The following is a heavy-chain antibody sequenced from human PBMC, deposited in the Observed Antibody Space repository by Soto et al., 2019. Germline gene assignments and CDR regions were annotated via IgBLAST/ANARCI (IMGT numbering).Heavy chain of an antibody. CDR1: GFTFSDHY. CDR2: TRNKANSYTT. D-gene: IGHD3-3*01. CDR3: AREFWSGYSGAFDI. J-gene: IGHJ3*02. V-gene: IGHV3-72*01. Sequence: GGSLRLSCAASGFTFSDHYMDWVRQAPGKGLEWVGRTRNKANSYTTEYAASVKGRFTISRDDSKNSLYLQMNSLKTEDTAVYYCAREFWSGYSGAFDIWGQGTMVTVSS.